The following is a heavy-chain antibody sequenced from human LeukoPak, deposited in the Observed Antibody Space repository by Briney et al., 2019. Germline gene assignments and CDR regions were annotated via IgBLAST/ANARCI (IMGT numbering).Heavy chain of an antibody. CDR2: IIPILGIA. Sequence: GASVKVSCKASGGTFSSYAISWVRQAPGQGLEWMGRIIPILGIANYAQKFQGRVTITADKSTSTAYMELSSLRSEDTAVYYCAEVGGGSGSYPGPHDYWGQGTLVTVSS. J-gene: IGHJ4*02. D-gene: IGHD3-10*01. CDR1: GGTFSSYA. CDR3: AEVGGGSGSYPGPHDY. V-gene: IGHV1-69*04.